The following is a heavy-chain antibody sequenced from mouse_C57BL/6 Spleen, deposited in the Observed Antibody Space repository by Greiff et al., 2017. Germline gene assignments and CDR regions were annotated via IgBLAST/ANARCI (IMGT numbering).Heavy chain of an antibody. CDR2: IYPGDGDT. CDR3: ARSQYYYFDY. V-gene: IGHV1-82*01. Sequence: VQLQQSGPELVKPGASVKISCKASGYAFSSSWMNWVKQRPGKGLEWIGRIYPGDGDTNYNGKFKGKATLTADKSSSTAYMQLSSLTSEDSAVYFCARSQYYYFDYWGQGTTLTVSS. CDR1: GYAFSSSW. J-gene: IGHJ2*01. D-gene: IGHD5-1-1*01.